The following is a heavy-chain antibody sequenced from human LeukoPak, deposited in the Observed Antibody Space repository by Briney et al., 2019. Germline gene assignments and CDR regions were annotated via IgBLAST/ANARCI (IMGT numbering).Heavy chain of an antibody. CDR2: IYHTGTT. D-gene: IGHD4-11*01. CDR3: ARGDYSNYMFDP. J-gene: IGHJ5*02. V-gene: IGHV4-31*03. CDR1: GGSISSGGYY. Sequence: SQTLSLTCTVSGGSISSGGYYWTWIRQHPGKGLEWIGFIYHTGTTHYNPSLKSRITISVDTSDNQFSLRLSSVTAADTAVYYCARGDYSNYMFDPWGQGTLDTVSS.